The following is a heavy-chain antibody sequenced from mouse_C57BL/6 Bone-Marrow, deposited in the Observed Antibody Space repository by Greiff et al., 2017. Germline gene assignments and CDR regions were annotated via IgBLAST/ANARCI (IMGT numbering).Heavy chain of an antibody. CDR3: TTKRYFDV. V-gene: IGHV14-4*01. CDR2: IDPENGDT. Sequence: VHVKQSGAELVRPGASVKLSCTASGFNIKDDYMHWVKQRPEQGLEWIGWIDPENGDTEYASKFQGKGTITADTSSNTAYLQLSSLTSEDTAVYYCTTKRYFDVWGTGTTVTVSS. CDR1: GFNIKDDY. J-gene: IGHJ1*03.